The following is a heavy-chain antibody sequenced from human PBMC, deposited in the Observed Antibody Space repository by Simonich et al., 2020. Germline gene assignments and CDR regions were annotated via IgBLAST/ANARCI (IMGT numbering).Heavy chain of an antibody. Sequence: GGGGARPGGSLSPSCAAPGFPFGSYAFPWGRQAPGKGLGWVAIISYEGSKKYYADSVKGRFTISRDNSKNTLYLQMNSLRAEDTAVYYCARDLGSSYYFDYWGQGTLVTVSS. J-gene: IGHJ4*02. D-gene: IGHD6-6*01. CDR3: ARDLGSSYYFDY. CDR2: ISYEGSKK. V-gene: IGHV3-30*07. CDR1: GFPFGSYA.